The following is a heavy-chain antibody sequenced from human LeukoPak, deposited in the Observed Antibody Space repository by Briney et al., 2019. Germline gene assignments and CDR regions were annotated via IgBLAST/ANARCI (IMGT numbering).Heavy chain of an antibody. CDR3: ASLMVRGVIWIDY. CDR2: IKHDGSEK. CDR1: GFTFSSYW. V-gene: IGHV3-7*03. J-gene: IGHJ4*02. D-gene: IGHD3-10*01. Sequence: GGSLRLSCAASGFTFSSYWMSWVRQAPGKELEWVANIKHDGSEKYYVDPVKGRFTISRDNAKNSLYLQMNSLRAEDTAVYYCASLMVRGVIWIDYWGQGTLVTVSS.